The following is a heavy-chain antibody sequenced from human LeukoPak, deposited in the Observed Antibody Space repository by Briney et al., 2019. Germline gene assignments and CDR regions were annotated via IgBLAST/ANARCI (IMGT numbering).Heavy chain of an antibody. CDR2: VLDNTDFA. J-gene: IGHJ4*02. CDR1: GITLMSYT. V-gene: IGHV3-30-3*01. Sequence: PGGSLRLSCSASGITLMSYTIHWLRRAPGRGLEWLTLVLDNTDFAYHADSVKGRFIISRDNSKNTLYLQMNSLRAEDTAVYYCARDRYSYGGYFDYWGQGTLVTVSS. D-gene: IGHD5-18*01. CDR3: ARDRYSYGGYFDY.